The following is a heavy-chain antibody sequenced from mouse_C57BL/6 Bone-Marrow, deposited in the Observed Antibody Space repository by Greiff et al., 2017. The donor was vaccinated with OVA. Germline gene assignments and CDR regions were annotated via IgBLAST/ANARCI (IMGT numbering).Heavy chain of an antibody. V-gene: IGHV5-16*01. CDR1: GFTFSDYY. D-gene: IGHD2-3*01. CDR2: INYDGSST. J-gene: IGHJ4*01. CDR3: ARDHGYSYYYAMDY. Sequence: VQLKESEGGLVQPGSSMKLSCTASGFTFSDYYMAWVRQVPEKGLEWVANINYDGSSTYYLDSLKSRFIISRDNAKNILYLQMSSLKSEDTATYYCARDHGYSYYYAMDYWGQGTSVTVSS.